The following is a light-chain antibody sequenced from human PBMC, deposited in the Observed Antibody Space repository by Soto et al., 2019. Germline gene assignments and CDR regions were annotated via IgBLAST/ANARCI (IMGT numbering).Light chain of an antibody. V-gene: IGLV2-14*01. CDR2: EVN. CDR1: SSDVGGYNY. Sequence: QSALTQPASVSGSPGQSITISCTGTSSDVGGYNYVSWYQHHPGKAPKLMIYEVNNRPSGVSNRFSGSKSGNTASLTISGHQAEDEADYYCSSYTSSSTPQVVFGGGTKVTVL. J-gene: IGLJ2*01. CDR3: SSYTSSSTPQVV.